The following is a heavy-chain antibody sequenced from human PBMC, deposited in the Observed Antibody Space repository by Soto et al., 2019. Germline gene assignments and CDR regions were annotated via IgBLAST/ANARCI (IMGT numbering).Heavy chain of an antibody. CDR2: INPNSGGT. Sequence: QVQLVQSGAEVKKPGASVKVSCKASGYTFTGYYMHWVRQAPGQGLEWMGWINPNSGGTNYAQKFQGRVTMTRDTSISTAYMELSRLRSDDTAVYYCARDRRNIVVVPAAPHVSDYYYGMDVWGQGTTVTVSS. CDR1: GYTFTGYY. D-gene: IGHD2-2*01. J-gene: IGHJ6*02. CDR3: ARDRRNIVVVPAAPHVSDYYYGMDV. V-gene: IGHV1-2*02.